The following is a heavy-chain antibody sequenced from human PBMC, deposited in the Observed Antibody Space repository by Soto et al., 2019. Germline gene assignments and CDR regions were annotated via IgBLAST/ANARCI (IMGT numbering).Heavy chain of an antibody. CDR1: GGSFSGYY. CDR3: ARGRKMATTFDY. V-gene: IGHV4-34*01. CDR2: INHSGST. D-gene: IGHD5-12*01. Sequence: PSETLSLTCAVYGGSFSGYYWSWIRQPPGKGLEWIGEINHSGSTNYNPSLKSRVTISVDTSKNQFSLKLSSVTAADTAVYYCARGRKMATTFDYWGQGTLVTVSS. J-gene: IGHJ4*02.